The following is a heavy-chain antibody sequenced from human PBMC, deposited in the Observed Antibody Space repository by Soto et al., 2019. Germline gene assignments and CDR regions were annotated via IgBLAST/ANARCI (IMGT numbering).Heavy chain of an antibody. J-gene: IGHJ5*02. D-gene: IGHD3-3*01. CDR1: GGSVDGYY. CDR3: ATRITVFGLLIPPFDP. CDR2: INHTGGT. V-gene: IGHV4-34*01. Sequence: SEIMSVPSAVDGGSVDGYYLRWISQPPGKGLEWIGEINHTGGTHYNPSLKSRVTMSVDTSKNQFSLRLSSVTAADTAIYYCATRITVFGLLIPPFDPWGQGTQVNGSS.